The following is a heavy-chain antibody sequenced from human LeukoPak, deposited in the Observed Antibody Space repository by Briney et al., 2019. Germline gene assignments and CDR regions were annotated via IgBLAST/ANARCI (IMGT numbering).Heavy chain of an antibody. CDR1: GFTFRRHW. Sequence: GGSLRLSCAASGFTFRRHWMHWVRHAPGKGLVWVSRINGDGSATYYADSEKGRFSISRDNPKNTLYLHMHSLRADDTAVYYCAREEEMATNTDYWGQGTLVTVSS. V-gene: IGHV3-74*01. D-gene: IGHD5-24*01. CDR3: AREEEMATNTDY. J-gene: IGHJ4*02. CDR2: INGDGSAT.